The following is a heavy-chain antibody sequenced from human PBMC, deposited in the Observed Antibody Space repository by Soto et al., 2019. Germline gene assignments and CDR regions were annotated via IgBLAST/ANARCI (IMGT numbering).Heavy chain of an antibody. Sequence: QVQLQESGPGLVKPSQTLSLTCTVSGDSISSGGYYWSWVRQHPGTGLEWIGYIYYSGSTYYNPSLKSRLIISVDTSKNQFSLNLSSVTAADTAIYYCARERSRGMDVWGQGTTVTVSS. V-gene: IGHV4-31*03. J-gene: IGHJ6*02. CDR3: ARERSRGMDV. D-gene: IGHD2-2*01. CDR1: GDSISSGGYY. CDR2: IYYSGST.